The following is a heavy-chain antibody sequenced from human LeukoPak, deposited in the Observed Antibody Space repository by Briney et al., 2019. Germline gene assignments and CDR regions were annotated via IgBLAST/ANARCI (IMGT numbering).Heavy chain of an antibody. CDR3: ARDLSRYYYGMDV. V-gene: IGHV3-11*01. CDR2: IRSSGSTI. Sequence: GGSLRLSCAASGFTFSDYYMSWIRQAPGKGLEWVSYIRSSGSTIYYADSVKGRFTISRDNAKNSLYLQMNSLRAEDTAVYYCARDLSRYYYGMDVWGQGTTVTVSS. CDR1: GFTFSDYY. J-gene: IGHJ6*02.